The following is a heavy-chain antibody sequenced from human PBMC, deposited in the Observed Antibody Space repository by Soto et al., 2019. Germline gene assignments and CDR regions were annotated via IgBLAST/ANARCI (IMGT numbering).Heavy chain of an antibody. CDR1: GDSFTSYW. CDR2: IYPGDSDT. J-gene: IGHJ4*02. V-gene: IGHV5-51*01. Sequence: ESLKISCKGAGDSFTSYWIGWVRQIPGKGLEWMGIIYPGDSDTRYSPSFQGQVTISADKSISTAYLQWSSLKASDTAMYYCAARYCGGDCYSGWTVDYWGQGTLVTVSS. CDR3: AARYCGGDCYSGWTVDY. D-gene: IGHD2-21*02.